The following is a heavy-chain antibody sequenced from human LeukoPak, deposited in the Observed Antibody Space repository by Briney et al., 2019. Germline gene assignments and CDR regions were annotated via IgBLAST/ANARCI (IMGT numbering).Heavy chain of an antibody. CDR1: GGSISSYY. CDR3: ARAGGATDGWYFDL. Sequence: SETLSLTCTVSGGSISSYYWRWIRQPPGKGLEWIGYIYYSGSTNYNPSLKSRVTISVDTSKNQFSLKLSSVTAADTAVYYCARAGGATDGWYFDLWGRGTLVTVSS. V-gene: IGHV4-59*01. D-gene: IGHD1-26*01. CDR2: IYYSGST. J-gene: IGHJ2*01.